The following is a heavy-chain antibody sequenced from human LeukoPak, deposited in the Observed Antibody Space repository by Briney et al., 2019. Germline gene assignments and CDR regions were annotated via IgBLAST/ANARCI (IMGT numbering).Heavy chain of an antibody. CDR3: ATDAGNVIEY. Sequence: SETLSLTCTASGGSFRSYYWSWIRLPPGKGLEWIGFISYSGSSTYNPSLRSRVTISVDTSKNQVSLRLGSVTATDTAVYYCATDAGNVIEYWGQGTLVTVSS. D-gene: IGHD4-23*01. CDR1: GGSFRSYY. J-gene: IGHJ4*02. V-gene: IGHV4-59*08. CDR2: ISYSGSS.